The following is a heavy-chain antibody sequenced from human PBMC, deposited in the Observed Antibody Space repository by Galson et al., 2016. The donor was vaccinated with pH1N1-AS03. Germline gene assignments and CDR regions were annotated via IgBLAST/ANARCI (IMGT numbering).Heavy chain of an antibody. J-gene: IGHJ6*02. V-gene: IGHV3-15*01. CDR3: STDETFYYYGMDV. CDR1: GFTFSNAW. Sequence: SLRLSCADSGFTFSNAWMTWVRQAPGEGLGWVGSIKRKSDGGTPDYAAPVKARFTISRDDSKNTRYLQMTSLKTEDTAVYYCSTDETFYYYGMDVWGQGTTVTVSS. CDR2: IKRKSDGGTP.